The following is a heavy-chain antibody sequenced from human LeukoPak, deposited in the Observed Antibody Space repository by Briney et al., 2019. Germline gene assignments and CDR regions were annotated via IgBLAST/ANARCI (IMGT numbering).Heavy chain of an antibody. CDR2: ISGSGGST. J-gene: IGHJ6*02. V-gene: IGHV3-23*01. Sequence: GGSLRLSCAASGFTFSSYAMSWVRQAPGKGLEWVSAISGSGGSTYYADSVKGRFTISRDNAKNSLYLQMNSLRAEDTAVYYCARDCDSSGYYYYYYYYGMDVWGQGTTVTVSS. D-gene: IGHD3-22*01. CDR3: ARDCDSSGYYYYYYYYGMDV. CDR1: GFTFSSYA.